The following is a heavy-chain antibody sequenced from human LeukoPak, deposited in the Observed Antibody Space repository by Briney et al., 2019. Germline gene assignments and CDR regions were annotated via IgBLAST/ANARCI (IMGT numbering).Heavy chain of an antibody. CDR3: ATGALVDTAMEANDS. CDR2: IYYSGST. J-gene: IGHJ4*02. V-gene: IGHV4-39*07. D-gene: IGHD5-18*01. CDR1: GGSISSSSYY. Sequence: SETLSLTCTVSGGSISSSSYYWGWIRQPPGKGLEWIGSIYYSGSTYYNPSLKSRVTTSVDTSKNQFSLKLSSVTAADTAVYYCATGALVDTAMEANDSWGQGTLVTVSS.